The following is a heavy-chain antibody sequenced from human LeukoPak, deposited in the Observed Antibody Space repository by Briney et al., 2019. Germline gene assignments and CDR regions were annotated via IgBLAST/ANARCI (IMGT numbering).Heavy chain of an antibody. D-gene: IGHD1-26*01. CDR3: ARGQAHRYSGSLSDAFDI. Sequence: SGTLSLTCAVSGGSISSGGYSWSWIRQPPGKGLEWIGYIYHSGSTYYNPSLKSRVTISVDRSKNQFSLKLSSVTAADTAVYYCARGQAHRYSGSLSDAFDIWGQGTMVTVSS. J-gene: IGHJ3*02. CDR2: IYHSGST. V-gene: IGHV4-30-2*01. CDR1: GGSISSGGYS.